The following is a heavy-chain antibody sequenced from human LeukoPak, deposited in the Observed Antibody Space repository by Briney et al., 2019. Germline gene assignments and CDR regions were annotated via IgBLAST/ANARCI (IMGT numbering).Heavy chain of an antibody. CDR3: AKDYSPAYYYDSSGYYASDYFDY. Sequence: GGSLRLSCAASGFTFSSYAMSWVRQAPGKGLEWVSAISGSGGSTYYADSVKGRFTISRDNSKNTLYLQMNSLRAEDTAVYYCAKDYSPAYYYDSSGYYASDYFDYWGQGTLVTVSS. J-gene: IGHJ4*02. V-gene: IGHV3-23*01. D-gene: IGHD3-22*01. CDR2: ISGSGGST. CDR1: GFTFSSYA.